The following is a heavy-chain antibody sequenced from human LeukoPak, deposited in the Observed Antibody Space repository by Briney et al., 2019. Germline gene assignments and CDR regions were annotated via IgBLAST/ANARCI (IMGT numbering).Heavy chain of an antibody. CDR1: GFTFSNYE. V-gene: IGHV3-48*03. D-gene: IGHD3-10*02. J-gene: IGHJ6*04. Sequence: GGSLRLSCAASGFTFSNYEMHRVRQAPGKGLEWVSYISSSGSTIYYADSVKGRFTISRDNAKNSLYPQMNSLRAEDTAVYYCAELGITMIGGVWGKGTTVTISS. CDR3: AELGITMIGGV. CDR2: ISSSGSTI.